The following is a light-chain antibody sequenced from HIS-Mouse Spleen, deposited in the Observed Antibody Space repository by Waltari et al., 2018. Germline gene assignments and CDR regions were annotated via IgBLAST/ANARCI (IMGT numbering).Light chain of an antibody. Sequence: QSALTQPRSVSGSLGQSVTISRTGTSSDVGRYNYVPCYHQHPGKAPKLIIYDVSKRPSGVPVRFSGSKSGNTASLTISGLQAEDEADYYCCSYAGSYTWVFGGGTKLTVL. CDR3: CSYAGSYTWV. V-gene: IGLV2-11*01. J-gene: IGLJ3*02. CDR1: SSDVGRYNY. CDR2: DVS.